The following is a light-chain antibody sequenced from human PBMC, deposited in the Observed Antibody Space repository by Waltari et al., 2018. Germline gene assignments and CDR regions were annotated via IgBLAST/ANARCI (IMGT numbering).Light chain of an antibody. V-gene: IGKV3-11*01. CDR1: QSVMTY. J-gene: IGKJ3*01. Sequence: EIVLTQSPAPLSLSPRERATLSCRATQSVMTYLAWYQQRPGQSPRLLIYEASSSAPGIPARFSGSGSGTDFTLTISSLEPEDSAVYYCQQGTFGPGTKVDI. CDR2: EAS. CDR3: QQGT.